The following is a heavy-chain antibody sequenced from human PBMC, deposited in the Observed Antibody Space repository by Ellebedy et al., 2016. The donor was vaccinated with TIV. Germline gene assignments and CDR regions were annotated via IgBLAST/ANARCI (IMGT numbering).Heavy chain of an antibody. V-gene: IGHV3-30*03. CDR3: ARDQGNYYDARGAFDY. CDR2: VSYDGTSK. CDR1: GFTFRSYG. Sequence: GESLKISXEASGFTFRSYGMHWVRQAPGKGLEWVALVSYDGTSKYYSDSVRGRFTISRDNSKNTLYLQMNSLRVDDTALYYCARDQGNYYDARGAFDYWGQGTLVTVSS. D-gene: IGHD3-22*01. J-gene: IGHJ4*02.